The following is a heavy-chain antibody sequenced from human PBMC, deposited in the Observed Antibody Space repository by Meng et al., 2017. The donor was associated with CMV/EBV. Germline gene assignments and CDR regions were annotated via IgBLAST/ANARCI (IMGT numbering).Heavy chain of an antibody. Sequence: GGSLRLSCAASGFTFSSYSMNWVRQAPGKGLEWVSYISSSSSTIYYADSVKGRFTISRDNAKNSLYLQMNSLRAEDTAVYYCARDPYDFWTSYYYGMDVWGQGTTVTVSS. V-gene: IGHV3-48*04. D-gene: IGHD3-3*01. CDR3: ARDPYDFWTSYYYGMDV. CDR2: ISSSSSTI. J-gene: IGHJ6*02. CDR1: GFTFSSYS.